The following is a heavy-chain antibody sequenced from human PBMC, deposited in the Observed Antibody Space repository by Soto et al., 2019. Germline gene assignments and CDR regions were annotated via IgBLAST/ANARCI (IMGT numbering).Heavy chain of an antibody. CDR3: ARDQLWFGEVTFDI. CDR2: IWYDGSNK. Sequence: QVQLVESGGGVVQPGRSLRLSCAASGFTFSSYGMYWVRQAPGKGLEWVAVIWYDGSNKYYADSVKGRFTISRDNSKNTLYLQMNSLRAEDTAVYYCARDQLWFGEVTFDIWGQGTMVTVSS. J-gene: IGHJ3*02. CDR1: GFTFSSYG. D-gene: IGHD3-10*01. V-gene: IGHV3-33*01.